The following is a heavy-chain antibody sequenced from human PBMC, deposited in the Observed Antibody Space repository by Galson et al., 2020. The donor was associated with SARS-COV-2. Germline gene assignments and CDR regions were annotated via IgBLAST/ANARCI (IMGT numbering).Heavy chain of an antibody. J-gene: IGHJ3*02. CDR3: ARARSGSYREAFDI. D-gene: IGHD1-26*01. V-gene: IGHV3-30*01. CDR1: GFTFSSYA. CDR2: ISYDGRTN. Sequence: GGSLRLSCAASGFTFSSYAMHWVRQAPGKGLQWVSIISYDGRTNYYPDSVKGRFTISRDNSKSTLFLQMNNLRTEDTAIYYCARARSGSYREAFDIWGQGTKVTVSS.